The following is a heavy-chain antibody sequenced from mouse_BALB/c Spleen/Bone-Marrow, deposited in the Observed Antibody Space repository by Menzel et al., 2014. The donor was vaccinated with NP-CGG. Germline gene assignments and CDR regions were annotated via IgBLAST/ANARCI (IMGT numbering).Heavy chain of an antibody. CDR2: INPGSGGT. CDR1: GYAFTNYL. Sequence: LEESGAELVRPGTSVKVSCKASGYAFTNYLIDWVKQRPGQGLEWIGVINPGSGGTNYNEKFKAKATLTADKSSSTAYMQLSSLTSDDSAVYFCARCLTGTSAMDYWGQGTSVTVSS. J-gene: IGHJ4*01. CDR3: ARCLTGTSAMDY. D-gene: IGHD4-1*01. V-gene: IGHV1-54*01.